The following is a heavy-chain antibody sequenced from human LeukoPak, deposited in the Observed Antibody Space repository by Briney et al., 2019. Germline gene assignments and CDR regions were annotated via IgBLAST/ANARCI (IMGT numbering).Heavy chain of an antibody. CDR2: INWNGGST. J-gene: IGHJ6*04. CDR1: GFTFDDYG. CDR3: ANGYAGIGQLDVDV. V-gene: IGHV3-20*04. D-gene: IGHD3-16*01. Sequence: GGSLRLSCAASGFTFDDYGMSWVRQAPGKGLEWVTGINWNGGSTVYADSVKGRFTISRDNAKNSLYLQMNSLRAGDTALYYCANGYAGIGQLDVDVWRKGTTVTVSS.